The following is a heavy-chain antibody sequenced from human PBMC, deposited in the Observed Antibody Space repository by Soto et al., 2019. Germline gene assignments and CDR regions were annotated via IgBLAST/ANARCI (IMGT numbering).Heavy chain of an antibody. J-gene: IGHJ3*02. CDR3: ARIRRAVVTPDAFDI. V-gene: IGHV5-51*01. D-gene: IGHD2-21*02. CDR1: GYTFTGYW. Sequence: GASVKVSCKASGYTFTGYWIGWVRQMPGKGLEWMGIIYPGDSDTRYSPSFQGQVTISADKSISTAYLQWSSLKASDTAMYYCARIRRAVVTPDAFDIWGQGTMVTVSS. CDR2: IYPGDSDT.